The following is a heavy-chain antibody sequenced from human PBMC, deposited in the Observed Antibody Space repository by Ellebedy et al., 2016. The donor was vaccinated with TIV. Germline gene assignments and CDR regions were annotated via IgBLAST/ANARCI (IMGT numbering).Heavy chain of an antibody. Sequence: ASVKVSCKASGYTFTNYGMHWVRQAPGQRLEWMGWINAGNGNTKYSQKFQGRVTMTTDTSTSTAYMELRSLRSDDTAVYYCARGVGISYDSSGYYGYWGQGTLVTVSS. CDR2: INAGNGNT. CDR3: ARGVGISYDSSGYYGY. V-gene: IGHV1-3*01. D-gene: IGHD3-22*01. CDR1: GYTFTNYG. J-gene: IGHJ4*02.